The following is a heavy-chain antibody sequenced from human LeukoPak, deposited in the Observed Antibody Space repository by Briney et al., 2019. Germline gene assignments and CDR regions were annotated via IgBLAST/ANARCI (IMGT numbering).Heavy chain of an antibody. D-gene: IGHD5-18*01. V-gene: IGHV3-66*02. J-gene: IGHJ4*02. CDR1: GFTVSSNY. Sequence: GGSLRLSCAASGFTVSSNYMSWVRQAPGKGLEWVSVIYSGGSTYYADSVRGRFTIPRDNSKNTLYLQMNSLRAEDTAVYYCARQRGYSYGSIGYWGQGTLVTVSS. CDR3: ARQRGYSYGSIGY. CDR2: IYSGGST.